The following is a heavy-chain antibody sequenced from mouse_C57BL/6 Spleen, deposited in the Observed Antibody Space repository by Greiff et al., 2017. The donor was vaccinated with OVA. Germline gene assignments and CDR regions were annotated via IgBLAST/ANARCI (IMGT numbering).Heavy chain of an antibody. CDR3: VRGDWYFDV. CDR2: IRSKSNNYAT. V-gene: IGHV10-1*01. J-gene: IGHJ1*03. CDR1: GFSFNTYA. Sequence: EVKLQESGGGLVQPKGSLKLSCAASGFSFNTYAMNWVRQAPGKGLEWVARIRSKSNNYATYYADSVKDRFTISRDDSESMLYLQMNNLKTEDTAMYYCVRGDWYFDVWGTGTTVTVSS.